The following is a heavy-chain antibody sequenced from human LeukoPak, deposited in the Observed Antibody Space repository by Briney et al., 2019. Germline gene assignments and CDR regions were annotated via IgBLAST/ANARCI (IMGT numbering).Heavy chain of an antibody. Sequence: PSETLSLTCTVSDGSISSYHWSWIRQPPGKGLEWIGFFYYSGNTNYNPSLKSRVTISLDTSKNQFSLKLSSVTAADTAVYYCARAPYGSATNNYYMDVWGKGTTVTVSS. CDR1: DGSISSYH. D-gene: IGHD2-8*01. J-gene: IGHJ6*03. CDR2: FYYSGNT. V-gene: IGHV4-59*01. CDR3: ARAPYGSATNNYYMDV.